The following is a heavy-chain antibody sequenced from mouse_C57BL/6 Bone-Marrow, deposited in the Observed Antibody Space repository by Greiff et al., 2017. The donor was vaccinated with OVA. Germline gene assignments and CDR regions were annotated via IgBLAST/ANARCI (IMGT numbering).Heavy chain of an antibody. CDR3: ARKDYDLDY. D-gene: IGHD2-4*01. CDR1: GFTFSDYG. J-gene: IGHJ2*01. CDR2: ISSGSSTI. Sequence: EVKVVESGGGLVKPGGSLKLSCAASGFTFSDYGLHWVRQAPEKGLEWVAYISSGSSTIYYADTVKGRFTISRNNAKNTLFLQMTSLRAEDTAMYYCARKDYDLDYWGQGTTLTVSS. V-gene: IGHV5-17*01.